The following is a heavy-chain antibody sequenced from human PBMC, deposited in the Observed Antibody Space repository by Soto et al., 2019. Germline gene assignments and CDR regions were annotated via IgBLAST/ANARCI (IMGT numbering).Heavy chain of an antibody. CDR1: GFTFDDYA. CDR3: AKAALYGFDRADWYFDL. CDR2: ISWNSGSI. Sequence: EVQLVESGGGLVQPGRSLRLSCAASGFTFDDYAMHWVRQAPGKGLEWVSGISWNSGSIGYADSVKGRFTISRDNAKNSLYLQMNSLTVEDTAFYHCAKAALYGFDRADWYFDLWGRGTLVTVSS. J-gene: IGHJ2*01. V-gene: IGHV3-9*01. D-gene: IGHD3-3*01.